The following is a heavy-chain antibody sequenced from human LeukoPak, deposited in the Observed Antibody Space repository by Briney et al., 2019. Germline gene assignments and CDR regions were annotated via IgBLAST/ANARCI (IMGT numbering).Heavy chain of an antibody. CDR3: ARDRHGSGSLRDNDAFDI. CDR1: GYTFTSYG. Sequence: GASVKVSCKASGYTFTSYGISWVRQAPGQGLGWMGWISAYNGNTNYAQKLQGRVTMTTDTSTSTAYMELRSLRSDDTAVYYCARDRHGSGSLRDNDAFDIWGQGTMVTVSS. CDR2: ISAYNGNT. V-gene: IGHV1-18*01. D-gene: IGHD3-10*01. J-gene: IGHJ3*02.